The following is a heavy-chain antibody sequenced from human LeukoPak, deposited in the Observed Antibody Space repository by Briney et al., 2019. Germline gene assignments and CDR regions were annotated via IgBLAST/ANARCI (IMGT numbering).Heavy chain of an antibody. V-gene: IGHV1-2*02. CDR1: GYTFTGYY. CDR3: ARVVGITGIYDAFDI. D-gene: IGHD1-20*01. J-gene: IGHJ3*02. Sequence: GASVKVSCKASGYTFTGYYMHWVRQAPGQGLEWMGWSNPNSGGTNYAQKFQGRVTMTRDTSISTAYMELSRLRSDDTAVYYCARVVGITGIYDAFDIWGQGTMVTVSS. CDR2: SNPNSGGT.